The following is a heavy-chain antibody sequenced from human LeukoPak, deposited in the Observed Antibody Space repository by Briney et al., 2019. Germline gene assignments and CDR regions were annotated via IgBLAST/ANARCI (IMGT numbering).Heavy chain of an antibody. Sequence: SETLSLTCTVSGVSISNHYSSWIRQPPGKGLEWIGYIYYTGNTNYNPSLKSRVTISEDTSKNQVSLELSSVTAADTAVYYCVRHSRVVAFDYWGQGNLVIVSS. D-gene: IGHD2-15*01. J-gene: IGHJ4*02. CDR3: VRHSRVVAFDY. CDR1: GVSISNHY. V-gene: IGHV4-59*08. CDR2: IYYTGNT.